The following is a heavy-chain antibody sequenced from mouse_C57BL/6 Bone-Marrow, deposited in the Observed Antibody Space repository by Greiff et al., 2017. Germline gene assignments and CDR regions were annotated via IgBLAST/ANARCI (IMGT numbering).Heavy chain of an antibody. V-gene: IGHV5-4*01. CDR1: GFTFSSYA. Sequence: EVQGVESGGGLVKPGGSLKLSCAASGFTFSSYAMSWVRQTPEKRLEWVATISDGGSYTYYPDNVKGRFTISRDNAKNNLYLQMSHLKSEDTAMYYCARDQNAMDCWGQGTSVTVSS. J-gene: IGHJ4*01. CDR2: ISDGGSYT. CDR3: ARDQNAMDC.